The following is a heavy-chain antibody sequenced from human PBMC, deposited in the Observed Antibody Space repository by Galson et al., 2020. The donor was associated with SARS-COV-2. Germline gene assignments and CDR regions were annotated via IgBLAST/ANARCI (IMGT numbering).Heavy chain of an antibody. CDR3: ARTGYSSGRILYYFDY. CDR1: GFSFSYYG. V-gene: IGHV1-18*01. CDR2: SSAYNGNT. D-gene: IGHD6-19*01. J-gene: IGHJ4*02. Sequence: ASVKVSCRTSGFSFSYYGFTWVRQAPGQGLEWMGWSSAYNGNTNYAQNFKGRVTLTTDTSTSTAYMELRNLRSDDTAIYYCARTGYSSGRILYYFDYWGQGTLVTVSS.